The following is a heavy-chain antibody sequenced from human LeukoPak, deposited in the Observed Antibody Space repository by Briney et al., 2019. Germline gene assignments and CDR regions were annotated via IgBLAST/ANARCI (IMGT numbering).Heavy chain of an antibody. D-gene: IGHD2-2*01. V-gene: IGHV3-7*01. J-gene: IGHJ5*02. CDR3: ARAGECSSTSCFNWFDP. CDR2: IKQDGSEK. Sequence: GGSLRLSCAAPGFTFSSYWMSWVRQAPGKGLEWVANIKQDGSEKYYVDSVKGRFTIPRDNAKNSLYLQMNSLRAEDTAVYYCARAGECSSTSCFNWFDPWGQGTLVTVSS. CDR1: GFTFSSYW.